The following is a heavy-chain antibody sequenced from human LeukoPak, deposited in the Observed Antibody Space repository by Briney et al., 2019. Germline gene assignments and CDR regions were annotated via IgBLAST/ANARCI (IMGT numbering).Heavy chain of an antibody. CDR1: GYSLSSGYY. Sequence: SETLSLTCTVSGYSLSSGYYWGWIRQSPGKGLEWIGSIYHGGCTYYNPSLRSRVIVSVDTSKNHFSLKMGSVTAADTAVYYCARDLASCAGDCYSDGFDYWGQGALVTVSS. CDR2: IYHGGCT. D-gene: IGHD2-21*02. J-gene: IGHJ4*02. V-gene: IGHV4-38-2*02. CDR3: ARDLASCAGDCYSDGFDY.